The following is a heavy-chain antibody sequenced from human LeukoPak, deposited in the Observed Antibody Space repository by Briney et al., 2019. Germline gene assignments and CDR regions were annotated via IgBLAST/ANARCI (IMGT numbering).Heavy chain of an antibody. D-gene: IGHD4-17*01. CDR2: ILGGGEYT. CDR3: AKGWGFQGDYEGNWFDP. CDR1: GFTFDNYA. Sequence: GGSLRLSCAASGFTFDNYAMNWVRQAPGKGLEWVSSILGGGEYTSYADSVKGRFTISRDNSKNTLYLQMNSLRAEDTAVYYCAKGWGFQGDYEGNWFDPWGQGTLVTVSS. V-gene: IGHV3-23*01. J-gene: IGHJ5*02.